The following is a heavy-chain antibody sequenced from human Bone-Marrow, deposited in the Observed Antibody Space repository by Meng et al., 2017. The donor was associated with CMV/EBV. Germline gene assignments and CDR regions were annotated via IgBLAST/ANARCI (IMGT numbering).Heavy chain of an antibody. CDR3: ARDLWGDSSGSYFDY. Sequence: GSLRLSCAASGFTFSSYSMNWVRQAPGKGLEWVSSTSSRSSYINYADSVKGRFTISRDNAKNSLYLQMNSLRAEDTAVYYCARDLWGDSSGSYFDYWGQGTLVTVSS. D-gene: IGHD3-22*01. CDR1: GFTFSSYS. J-gene: IGHJ4*02. V-gene: IGHV3-21*01. CDR2: TSSRSSYI.